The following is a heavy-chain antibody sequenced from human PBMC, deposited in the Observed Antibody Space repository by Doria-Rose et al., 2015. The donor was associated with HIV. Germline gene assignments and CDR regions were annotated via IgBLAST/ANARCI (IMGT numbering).Heavy chain of an antibody. CDR1: GVSLSSPGMG. CDR3: ARIKSSSWYHKYYFDF. CDR2: IFSDDDR. J-gene: IGHJ4*02. D-gene: IGHD6-13*01. V-gene: IGHV2-26*01. Sequence: QITLKESGPVLVKPTETLTLTCTVSGVSLSSPGMGVSWIRQPPGKALEWLANIFSDDDRSYKTSLKSRLTISRGTSKSQVVLTMTDMDPVDTATYYCARIKSSSWYHKYYFDFWGQGTLVIVSA.